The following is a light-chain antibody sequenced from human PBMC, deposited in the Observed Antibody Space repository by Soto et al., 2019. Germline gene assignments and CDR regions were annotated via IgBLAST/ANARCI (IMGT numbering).Light chain of an antibody. Sequence: EIVMTQSPATPSVSPGEGATVSFRASQRVSSHLAWYLHNPGQAPRLLFYDASTRATGIPARFSGSGSGTEFTLTISSLQSEDFAVYYCHQYHGWPITFGQGTRLEI. CDR2: DAS. J-gene: IGKJ5*01. CDR3: HQYHGWPIT. V-gene: IGKV3-15*01. CDR1: QRVSSH.